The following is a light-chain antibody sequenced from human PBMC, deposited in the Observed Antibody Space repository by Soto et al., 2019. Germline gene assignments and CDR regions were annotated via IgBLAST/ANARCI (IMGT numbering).Light chain of an antibody. Sequence: DIQRTQSPSTLSASVGDRVTITCRASQSIRSCLAWYQQKPGKIPNLLIYAASTLQAGVPSRFSGSGSGTDFTLTIDSLQPEDFATYFCQQTNTAPWTFGQGTKVDTK. CDR2: AAS. CDR3: QQTNTAPWT. V-gene: IGKV1-27*01. CDR1: QSIRSC. J-gene: IGKJ1*01.